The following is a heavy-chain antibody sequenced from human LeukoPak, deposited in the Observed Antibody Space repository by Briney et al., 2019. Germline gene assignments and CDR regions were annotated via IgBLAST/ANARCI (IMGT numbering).Heavy chain of an antibody. CDR3: AKANTAPFTIFGVVTD. J-gene: IGHJ4*02. CDR2: ISGSGGST. CDR1: GFTFSSYA. D-gene: IGHD3-3*01. Sequence: GGSLRLSCAASGFTFSSYAMSWVRQAPGKGLEWVSAISGSGGSTYYADSVKGRFTISRDNSKNTLYLQMNSLRDEDTAVYYCAKANTAPFTIFGVVTDWGQGTLVTVSS. V-gene: IGHV3-23*01.